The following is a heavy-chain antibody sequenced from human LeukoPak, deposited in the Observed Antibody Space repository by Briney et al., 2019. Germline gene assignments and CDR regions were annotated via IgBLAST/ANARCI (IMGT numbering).Heavy chain of an antibody. CDR3: ARGGYSGYAPDY. CDR2: IYHSGST. V-gene: IGHV4-30-2*01. Sequence: SQTLSLTCAVSGGSISSGGYSWSWIRQPPGKGLEWIGYIYHSGSTYYNPSLKSRVTISVDRSRNQFSLKLSSVTAADTAVYYCARGGYSGYAPDYWGPGNLVTVSS. CDR1: GGSISSGGYS. D-gene: IGHD5-12*01. J-gene: IGHJ4*02.